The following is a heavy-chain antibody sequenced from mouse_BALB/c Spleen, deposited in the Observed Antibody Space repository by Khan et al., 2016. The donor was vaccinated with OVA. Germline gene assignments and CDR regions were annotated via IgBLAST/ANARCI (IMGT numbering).Heavy chain of an antibody. CDR3: ARRGYDYGRGALFAY. J-gene: IGHJ3*01. CDR1: DFSLTNYS. Sequence: QVQLKQSGPGLVQPSQSLSITCTVSDFSLTNYSVHWVRQSPGKGLEWLGVIWSAGSTDYNAALISRLTIRKDNSRSQVFFKMNSLQPNDTAIYYCARRGYDYGRGALFAYWGQGTLVTVSA. D-gene: IGHD2-4*01. V-gene: IGHV2-2*02. CDR2: IWSAGST.